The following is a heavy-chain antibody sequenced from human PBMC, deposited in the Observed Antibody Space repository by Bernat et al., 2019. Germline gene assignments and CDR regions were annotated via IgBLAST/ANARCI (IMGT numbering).Heavy chain of an antibody. J-gene: IGHJ4*02. V-gene: IGHV3-30-3*01. D-gene: IGHD7-27*01. Sequence: QVQLVESGGGVVQPGRSLRLSCAASGFTFSSYAMHWVRQAPGKGLEWVAVISYDGSNKYYADSVKGRFTISSDKSKNTLYLQMNSLRVEDTAVYYCARGNWGSLGYFDYWGQGTLVTVSS. CDR1: GFTFSSYA. CDR2: ISYDGSNK. CDR3: ARGNWGSLGYFDY.